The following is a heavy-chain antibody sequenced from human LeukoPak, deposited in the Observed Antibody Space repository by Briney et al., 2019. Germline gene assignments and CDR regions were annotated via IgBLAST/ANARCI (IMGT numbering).Heavy chain of an antibody. D-gene: IGHD3-22*01. V-gene: IGHV3-48*03. Sequence: GGSLRLSCAASGFTFSSYEMNWVRQAPGKGLEWVSYISSSGSTIYYADSVRGRFTISRDNAKNSLYLQMNSLRAEDTAVYYCARDGEYYDSSGYYQKDFDYWGQGTLVTVSS. CDR3: ARDGEYYDSSGYYQKDFDY. J-gene: IGHJ4*02. CDR1: GFTFSSYE. CDR2: ISSSGSTI.